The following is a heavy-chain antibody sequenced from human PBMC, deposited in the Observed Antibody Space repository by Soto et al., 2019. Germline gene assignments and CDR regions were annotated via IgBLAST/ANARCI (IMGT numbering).Heavy chain of an antibody. CDR1: GFTFSSYA. J-gene: IGHJ4*02. D-gene: IGHD5-12*01. CDR2: ISGSGGST. V-gene: IGHV3-23*01. CDR3: AKDLWLRSSSSCFDY. Sequence: PGGSLRLSCAASGFTFSSYAMSWVRQAPGKGLEWVSAISGSGGSTYYADSVKGRFTISRDNSKNTLYLQMNSLRAEDTAVYYCAKDLWLRSSSSCFDYWGQGTLVTVSS.